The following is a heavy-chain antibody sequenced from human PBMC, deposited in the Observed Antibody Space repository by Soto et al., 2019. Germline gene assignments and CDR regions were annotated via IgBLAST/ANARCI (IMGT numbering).Heavy chain of an antibody. D-gene: IGHD3-22*01. CDR1: GGSFIGYY. J-gene: IGHJ4*02. CDR2: INHSGST. CDR3: ATRRDEDNYYDSSGQREYYFDY. Sequence: PSETLSLTCAVYGGSFIGYYWICIRHPPFKWLEWIVEINHSGSTNYNPSLKSRVTISVDTSKNQFSLKLSSVTAADTAVYYCATRRDEDNYYDSSGQREYYFDYWGQGTLVTVSS. V-gene: IGHV4-34*01.